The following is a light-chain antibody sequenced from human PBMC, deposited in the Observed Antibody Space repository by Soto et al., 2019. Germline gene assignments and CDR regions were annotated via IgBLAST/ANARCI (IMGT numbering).Light chain of an antibody. CDR1: ISDVGGFNY. CDR2: DLS. J-gene: IGLJ1*01. CDR3: CSYTSTDSPVV. Sequence: QSAMTQPASVSGSPGQSITISCTGTISDVGGFNYVSWYQQHPGKAPKVMIYDLSDRPSGVSNRFSGSKSGNTASLTISGLQAEDEADYYCCSYTSTDSPVVFGSGTKVTV. V-gene: IGLV2-14*01.